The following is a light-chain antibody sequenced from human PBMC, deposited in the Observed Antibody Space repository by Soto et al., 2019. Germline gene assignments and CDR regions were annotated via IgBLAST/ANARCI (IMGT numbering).Light chain of an antibody. V-gene: IGLV2-14*01. J-gene: IGLJ3*02. Sequence: QSALTQPASGSGSPGQSITISCTGTSSDVGGYNYVAWYQQHPGKAPKLMIYDVSNRPSGVSKRFSGSKSGNTASLTISGLQAEDEADYYCSSYTSSSTVVFAGGTE. CDR2: DVS. CDR1: SSDVGGYNY. CDR3: SSYTSSSTVV.